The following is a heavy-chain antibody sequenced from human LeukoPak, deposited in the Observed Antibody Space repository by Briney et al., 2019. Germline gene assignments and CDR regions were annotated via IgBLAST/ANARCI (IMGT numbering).Heavy chain of an antibody. J-gene: IGHJ4*02. CDR3: ASRAPRDNFNRYLPIDY. CDR1: GASISNSNW. D-gene: IGHD1-20*01. Sequence: SETLSLTCAVAGASISNSNWWTWVRQPPGKGLEWIGEIYHSESTNYKPSLKSRATISVDKSKNQFSLKLSSVTAADTAVYYCASRAPRDNFNRYLPIDYWGQGTLVTVSS. CDR2: IYHSEST. V-gene: IGHV4-4*02.